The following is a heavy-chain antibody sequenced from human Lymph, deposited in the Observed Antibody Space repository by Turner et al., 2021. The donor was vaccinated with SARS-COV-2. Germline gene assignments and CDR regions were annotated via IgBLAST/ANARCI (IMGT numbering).Heavy chain of an antibody. Sequence: QVQLVPSGAEAKKPGASVKVSCKASGYTFTGYYMHWVRQAPGQGLECMGWINPNSGGTNYAKKFQGRVTMTRDTSISTAYMELSRLRSDDTAVYYCARSRDLQSMVRGVDPFDYWGQGTLVTVSS. V-gene: IGHV1-2*02. D-gene: IGHD3-10*01. CDR2: INPNSGGT. J-gene: IGHJ4*02. CDR3: ARSRDLQSMVRGVDPFDY. CDR1: GYTFTGYY.